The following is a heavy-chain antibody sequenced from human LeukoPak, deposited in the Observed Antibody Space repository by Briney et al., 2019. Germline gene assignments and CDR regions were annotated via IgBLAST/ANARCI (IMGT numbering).Heavy chain of an antibody. CDR1: GFTFSSYA. J-gene: IGHJ4*02. V-gene: IGHV3-23*01. D-gene: IGHD3-22*01. CDR2: ISGSGGSI. Sequence: GGSLRLSCAASGFTFSSYAMSWVRQAPGKGLEWVSAISGSGGSIFYADSVKGRFTISRDNSKNTLYLQMNSLRAEDTAVYYCAKVGRRSYYDSSGYSAIDYWGQGTLVTVSS. CDR3: AKVGRRSYYDSSGYSAIDY.